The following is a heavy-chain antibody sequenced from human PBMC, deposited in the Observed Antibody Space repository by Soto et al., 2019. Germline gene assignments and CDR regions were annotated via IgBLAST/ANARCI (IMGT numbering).Heavy chain of an antibody. J-gene: IGHJ6*02. D-gene: IGHD3-3*02. Sequence: GESLKISCKGSGYSFTSYWIGWVRQMPGKGLEWMGIIYPGDSDTRYSPSFQGQVTSSADKSISTAYLQWSSLKASDTAMYYCARRKAVSRGKQPLGYYGMDVWGQGTTVTVSS. CDR3: ARRKAVSRGKQPLGYYGMDV. V-gene: IGHV5-51*01. CDR1: GYSFTSYW. CDR2: IYPGDSDT.